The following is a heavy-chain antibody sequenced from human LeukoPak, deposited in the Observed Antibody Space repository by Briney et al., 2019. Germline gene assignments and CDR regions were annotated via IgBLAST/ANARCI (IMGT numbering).Heavy chain of an antibody. V-gene: IGHV3-23*01. CDR3: ARTQWLVWAFDI. CDR1: GLTFSSYA. J-gene: IGHJ3*02. D-gene: IGHD6-19*01. CDR2: ISGSGGST. Sequence: GGSLRLSCAASGLTFSSYAMSWVRQAPGKGLEWVSAISGSGGSTYYADSVKGRFTISRDNSKNTLYLQMNSLRAEDTAVYYCARTQWLVWAFDIWGQGTMVTVSS.